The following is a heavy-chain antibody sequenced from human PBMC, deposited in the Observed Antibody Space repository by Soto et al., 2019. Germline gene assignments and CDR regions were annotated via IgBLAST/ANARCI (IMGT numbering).Heavy chain of an antibody. J-gene: IGHJ5*02. CDR2: IYHNGDI. D-gene: IGHD6-6*01. Sequence: PSETLSLTCAVSGCSITTPNWWGWVRQPPGKGLEWIGEIYHNGDINYTPSLKSRVTVSIDTSKNQFSLKLSSVTAADTAVYYCDRARPDGARIDPWGQGTLVTAPQ. V-gene: IGHV4-4*02. CDR3: DRARPDGARIDP. CDR1: GCSITTPNW.